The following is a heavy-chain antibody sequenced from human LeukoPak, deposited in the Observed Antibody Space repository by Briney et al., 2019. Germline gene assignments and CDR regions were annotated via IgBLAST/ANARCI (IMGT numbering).Heavy chain of an antibody. CDR1: GFTFSSNY. V-gene: IGHV3-66*01. CDR2: IYSGGST. Sequence: GGSLRLSCAASGFTFSSNYMSWVRQAPGKGLEWVSVIYSGGSTYYADSVKGRFTISRDNSKNTLYLQMNSLRAEDTAVYYCARNNHCSSTSCYLRHWGQGTLVTVSS. J-gene: IGHJ4*02. D-gene: IGHD2-2*01. CDR3: ARNNHCSSTSCYLRH.